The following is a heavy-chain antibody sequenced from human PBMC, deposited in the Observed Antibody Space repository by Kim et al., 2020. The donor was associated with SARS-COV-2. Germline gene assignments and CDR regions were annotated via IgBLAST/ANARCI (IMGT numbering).Heavy chain of an antibody. Sequence: ASVKVSCKASGYTFTSYGISWVRQAPGQGLEWMGWISAYNGNTNYAQRVQGRVTMTTDTSTSTAYMELRSLRSDDTAMYYCAKDPRPWAAAANGPGDYWGQGTLVTVSS. V-gene: IGHV1-18*01. CDR1: GYTFTSYG. CDR2: ISAYNGNT. CDR3: AKDPRPWAAAANGPGDY. J-gene: IGHJ4*02. D-gene: IGHD6-13*01.